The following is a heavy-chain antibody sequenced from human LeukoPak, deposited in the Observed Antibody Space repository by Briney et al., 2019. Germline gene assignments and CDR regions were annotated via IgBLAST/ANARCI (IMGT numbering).Heavy chain of an antibody. CDR1: GFTFSNAW. D-gene: IGHD7-27*01. CDR3: TTNPWGSGLSH. CDR2: IKSKTDGWTT. Sequence: GGSLRLSCAASGFTFSNAWMSWVRQAPGKGLEWVGRIKSKTDGWTTDYAAPVKGRFTISRDDSKNTLYLQMNSLKTEDTAVYYCTTNPWGSGLSHWGQGTLVTVSS. J-gene: IGHJ4*02. V-gene: IGHV3-15*01.